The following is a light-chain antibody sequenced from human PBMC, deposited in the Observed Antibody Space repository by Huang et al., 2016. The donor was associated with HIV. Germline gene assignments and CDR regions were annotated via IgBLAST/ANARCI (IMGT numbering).Light chain of an antibody. CDR1: QSVGSGY. CDR3: QQSDSFWT. V-gene: IGKV3-20*01. CDR2: AAS. J-gene: IGKJ1*01. Sequence: EIVLTQSPDTLSLSPGERATLSCRASQSVGSGYLAWYQQKPGNAHRLLIYAASSRATGVPDRFTGSGSGTDFTLTISRLEPEDFAVYYCQQSDSFWTFGQGTKVEIK.